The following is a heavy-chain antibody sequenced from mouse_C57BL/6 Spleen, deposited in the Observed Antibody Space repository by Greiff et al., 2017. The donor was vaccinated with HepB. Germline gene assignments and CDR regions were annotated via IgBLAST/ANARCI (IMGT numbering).Heavy chain of an antibody. V-gene: IGHV3-6*01. CDR3: ARALWLRNFDY. Sequence: EVHLVESGPGLVKPSQSLSLTCSVTGYSITSGYYWNWIRQFPGNKLEWMGYISYDGSNNYNPSLKNRISITRDTSKNQFFLKLNSVTTEDTATYYCARALWLRNFDYWGQGTTLTVSS. D-gene: IGHD2-2*01. CDR2: ISYDGSN. CDR1: GYSITSGYY. J-gene: IGHJ2*01.